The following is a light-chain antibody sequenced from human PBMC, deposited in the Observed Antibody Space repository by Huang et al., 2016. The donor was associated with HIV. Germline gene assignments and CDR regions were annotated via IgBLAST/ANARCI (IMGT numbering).Light chain of an antibody. CDR1: QDISNY. CDR2: DAS. V-gene: IGKV1-33*01. Sequence: DIQLTQSPSSLCASVGDRVTITCQASQDISNYLKWYQQKPGKAPKLLIYDASNLETGGPSRFSGSGSGTDYTFTISSLQPEDIATYYCQQYDNVPYTFGQGTKLEIK. J-gene: IGKJ2*01. CDR3: QQYDNVPYT.